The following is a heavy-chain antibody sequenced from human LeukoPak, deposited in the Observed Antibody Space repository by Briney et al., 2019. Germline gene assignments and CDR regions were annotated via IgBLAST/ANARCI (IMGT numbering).Heavy chain of an antibody. V-gene: IGHV4-39*07. CDR1: GGSISSSSYY. CDR2: IYYSGST. J-gene: IGHJ4*02. D-gene: IGHD3-9*01. CDR3: ARFDWGYYFDF. Sequence: PSETLSLTCTVSGGSISSSSYYWGWIRQPPGKGLEWIGSIYYSGSTYYNSSLRSRVTISVDTSKNQFSLRLSSVTAADTAVYYCARFDWGYYFDFWGQGTLVTVSS.